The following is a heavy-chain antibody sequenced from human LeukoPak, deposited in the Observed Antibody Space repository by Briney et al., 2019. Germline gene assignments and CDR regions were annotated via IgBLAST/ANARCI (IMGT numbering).Heavy chain of an antibody. D-gene: IGHD3-22*01. CDR3: AKYWGSSYNYEPFDS. J-gene: IGHJ4*02. V-gene: IGHV3-23*01. CDR1: GFSNYA. CDR2: ISGDGSAT. Sequence: GGSLRLSCAASGFSNYAMAWVRQAPGKGLEWVSAISGDGSATYYGNSVKGRFTISRDSSKNTLYLQMNSLRAEDTAVFYCAKYWGSSYNYEPFDSWGQGTLVTVSS.